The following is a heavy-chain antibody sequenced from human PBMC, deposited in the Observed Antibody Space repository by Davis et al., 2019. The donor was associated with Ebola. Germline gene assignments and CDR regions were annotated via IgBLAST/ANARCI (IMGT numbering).Heavy chain of an antibody. CDR2: INHSGST. Sequence: PSETLSLTCAVYGGSFSGYYWSWIRQPPGKGLEWIGEINHSGSTNYNPSLKGRVTISLDTSKNQFSLKLSSVTAADTAVHYCARTQRITYYYMDVWGKGTTVTVSS. CDR1: GGSFSGYY. D-gene: IGHD5-24*01. V-gene: IGHV4-34*01. J-gene: IGHJ6*03. CDR3: ARTQRITYYYMDV.